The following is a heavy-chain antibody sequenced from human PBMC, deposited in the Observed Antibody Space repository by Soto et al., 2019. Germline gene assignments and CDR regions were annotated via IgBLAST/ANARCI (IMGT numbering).Heavy chain of an antibody. CDR1: GFMFSSAW. J-gene: IGHJ4*02. Sequence: EVQMVQSGGDLAKPGGSLRLSCVTSGFMFSSAWMNWVRQAPGKGLEWVARIKSKGDGGARDYAAPVKGRFTISRDDSKNTVHLQMNSLRAEDTAVYYCVEGWNDFWGQGTLVTVSS. CDR2: IKSKGDGGAR. CDR3: VEGWNDF. D-gene: IGHD1-1*01. V-gene: IGHV3-15*01.